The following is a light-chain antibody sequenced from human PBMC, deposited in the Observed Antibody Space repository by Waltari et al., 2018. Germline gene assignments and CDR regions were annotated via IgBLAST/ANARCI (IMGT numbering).Light chain of an antibody. CDR2: GAS. V-gene: IGKV3-20*01. J-gene: IGKJ2*01. Sequence: VLTQSPDTLSLSQGERATLSCRSSESLTKRYLAWYQQKPGQAPRLLIYGASSRAAGIPYRFSGSGSGTDFTLTISRLEPEDFAVYYCQQYTSSIMYTFGQGTKLEIK. CDR1: ESLTKRY. CDR3: QQYTSSIMYT.